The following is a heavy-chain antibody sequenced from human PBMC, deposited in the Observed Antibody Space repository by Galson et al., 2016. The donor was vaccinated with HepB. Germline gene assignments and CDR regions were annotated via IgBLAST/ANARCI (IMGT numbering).Heavy chain of an antibody. CDR2: VYYNGIT. D-gene: IGHD4-17*01. CDR1: AGSISGTTYY. V-gene: IGHV4-39*07. Sequence: SETLSLTCTVSAGSISGTTYYWGWIRQPPGKGLEYIGSVYYNGITYYSPSLKSRVTIFVDTSKNQFSLKLSSVTAADTAVYYCARLGRDYGVPHRIDYWGQGTLVTVSS. CDR3: ARLGRDYGVPHRIDY. J-gene: IGHJ4*02.